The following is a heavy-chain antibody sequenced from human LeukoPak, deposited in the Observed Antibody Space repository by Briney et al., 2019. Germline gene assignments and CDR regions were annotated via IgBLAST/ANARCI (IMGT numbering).Heavy chain of an antibody. V-gene: IGHV1-46*01. CDR3: ARDNSESLGWWFDP. CDR1: GFTFIKYY. CDR2: TNPSGDFT. Sequence: ASVKVSCKASGFTFIKYYMHWVRQAPRQGLEWMGITNPSGDFTSYAQKFRGRVTVTRDTSTSTVYMELSSLRSEGTAVYYCARDNSESLGWWFDPWGQGTLVTVSS. D-gene: IGHD5/OR15-5a*01. J-gene: IGHJ5*02.